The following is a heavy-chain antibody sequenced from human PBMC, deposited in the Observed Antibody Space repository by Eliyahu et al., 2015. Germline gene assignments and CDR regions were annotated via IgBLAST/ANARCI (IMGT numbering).Heavy chain of an antibody. V-gene: IGHV3-23*01. J-gene: IGHJ6*02. CDR3: AKDKDSGAGYYYYYGMDV. Sequence: EVQLLESGGGLVQPGGSXRLSCXGXGFTFSXYAISWVRQAPGKGLEWVSAISGSGISTHYADSVKGRFTISRDNSMNTVYLQMNSLGAEDTAIYYCAKDKDSGAGYYYYYGMDVWGPGTTVPVSS. CDR1: GFTFSXYA. CDR2: ISGSGIST. D-gene: IGHD6-25*01.